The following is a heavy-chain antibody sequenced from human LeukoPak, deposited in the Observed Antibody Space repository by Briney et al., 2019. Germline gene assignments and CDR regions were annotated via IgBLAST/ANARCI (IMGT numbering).Heavy chain of an antibody. J-gene: IGHJ6*02. Sequence: PGGSLRLSCAASGFTFSSYGMHWVRQAPGKGLEWVAVISYDGSNKYYADSVKGRFTISRDNSKNTLYLQMNSLRAEDTAVHYCAKASMADYYYGMDVWGQGTTVTVSS. D-gene: IGHD2/OR15-2a*01. V-gene: IGHV3-30*18. CDR2: ISYDGSNK. CDR3: AKASMADYYYGMDV. CDR1: GFTFSSYG.